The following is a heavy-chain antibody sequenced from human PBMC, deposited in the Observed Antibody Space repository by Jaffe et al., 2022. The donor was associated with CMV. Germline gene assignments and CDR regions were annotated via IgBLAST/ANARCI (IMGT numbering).Heavy chain of an antibody. CDR2: IYVSGST. CDR1: GGSVSSYY. Sequence: QVQLQESGPGLVKPSETLSVTCTVSGGSVSSYYWSWIRQPAGKGLEWIGRIYVSGSTNYNPSLKSRVTMSIDTSKNQFSLKLTSVTVADTAVYYCARDWSSGPGPYYYYGMDVWGQGTTVTVSS. D-gene: IGHD6-19*01. CDR3: ARDWSSGPGPYYYYGMDV. J-gene: IGHJ6*02. V-gene: IGHV4-4*07.